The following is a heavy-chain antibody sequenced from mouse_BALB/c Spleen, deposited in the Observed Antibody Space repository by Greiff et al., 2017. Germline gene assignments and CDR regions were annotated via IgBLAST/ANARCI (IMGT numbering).Heavy chain of an antibody. V-gene: IGHV5-17*02. D-gene: IGHD2-14*01. CDR1: GFTFSSFG. CDR2: ISSGSSTI. Sequence: DVQLVESGGGLVQPGGSRKLSCAASGFTFSSFGMHWVRQAPEKGLEWVAYISSGSSTIYYADTVKGRFTISRDNPKNTLFLQMTSLRSEDTAMYYCARSGYRYDVYYFDYWGQGTTLTVSS. CDR3: ARSGYRYDVYYFDY. J-gene: IGHJ2*01.